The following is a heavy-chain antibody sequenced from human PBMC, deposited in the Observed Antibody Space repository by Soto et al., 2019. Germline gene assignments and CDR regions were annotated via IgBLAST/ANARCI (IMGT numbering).Heavy chain of an antibody. Sequence: HVTLKESGPVLVKPTETLPLTCTVSGFSLSNGKVGVSWIRQPPGKALEWRAHNFSNDEKSYRTTLKNRLTNSEDTSKSQVVLTMTNVDPVDTATYDCARILFGRSVAGGDFYMDVWGKGTTVTVSS. D-gene: IGHD6-19*01. CDR3: ARILFGRSVAGGDFYMDV. V-gene: IGHV2-26*01. CDR1: GFSLSNGKVG. CDR2: NFSNDEK. J-gene: IGHJ6*03.